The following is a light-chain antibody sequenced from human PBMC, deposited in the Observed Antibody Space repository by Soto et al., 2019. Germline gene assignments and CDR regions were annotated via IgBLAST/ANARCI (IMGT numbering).Light chain of an antibody. V-gene: IGKV3-15*01. CDR1: QSVSSN. CDR2: GAS. CDR3: QQYNNWPPLT. J-gene: IGKJ4*01. Sequence: EIVMPQSPATLSVSPGERATFSCRASQSVSSNLAWYQQKPGQAPRLLIYGASTRATGIPARFSGSGSGTEFTLTISSLQSEDFAVYYCQQYNNWPPLTFGGGTKVEIK.